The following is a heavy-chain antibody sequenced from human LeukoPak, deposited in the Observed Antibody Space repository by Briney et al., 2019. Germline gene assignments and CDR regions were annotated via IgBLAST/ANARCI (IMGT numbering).Heavy chain of an antibody. CDR2: IHYTGST. J-gene: IGHJ6*02. D-gene: IGHD3-10*01. CDR3: ARHNDYYAVGGMDV. V-gene: IGHV4-39*01. CDR1: GGSISSSSYY. Sequence: ASETLSLTCTVSGGSISSSSYYWGWIRQPPGKGLEWIGSIHYTGSTYNNPSLKSRVTISVGTSKNQFSLKLSSVTAADTAVYYCARHNDYYAVGGMDVWGQGTTVTVSS.